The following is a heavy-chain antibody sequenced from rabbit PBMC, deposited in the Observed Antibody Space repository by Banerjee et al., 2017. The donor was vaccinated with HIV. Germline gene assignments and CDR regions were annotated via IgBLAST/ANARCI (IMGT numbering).Heavy chain of an antibody. Sequence: QSLEESGGDLVKPGVSLTLTCTASGFSFSSTYYMCWVRQAPGKGLEWIACIYAGSSGRTYYASWAKGRFTISKSTSLNTVDLKMTSLTAADTATYFCARGSDSSGWGRYFNLWGPGTLVTVS. D-gene: IGHD4-1*01. CDR3: ARGSDSSGWGRYFNL. CDR2: IYAGSSGRT. V-gene: IGHV1S40*01. CDR1: GFSFSSTYY. J-gene: IGHJ4*01.